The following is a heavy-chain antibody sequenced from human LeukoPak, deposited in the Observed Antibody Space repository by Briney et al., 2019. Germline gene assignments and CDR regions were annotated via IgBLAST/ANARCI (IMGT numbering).Heavy chain of an antibody. V-gene: IGHV3-74*01. D-gene: IGHD6-13*01. J-gene: IGHJ4*02. CDR1: GFTFSSYW. CDR3: ARVWSPPYTSSWPYYFDY. CDR2: IESDGST. Sequence: GGSLRLSCAASGFTFSSYWMHWVRQTPGKGLVWVSRIESDGSTIYADSVRGRFTISRDNAKNMVYLQMNSLRAEDTAVYYCARVWSPPYTSSWPYYFDYWGQGTLVTVSS.